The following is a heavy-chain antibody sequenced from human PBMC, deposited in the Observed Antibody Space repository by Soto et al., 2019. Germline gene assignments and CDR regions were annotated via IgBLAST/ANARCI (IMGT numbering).Heavy chain of an antibody. J-gene: IGHJ6*02. Sequence: SVKVSCKAPRDTFTSYYINWVRQAPGQGLEWMGVINPHGGSTAYAQKFKGRVTLTRDTSISTVYMELSSLRSEDTAVYYCARHDPDYDFWSGSEFWAYYSGMDVWGQGSTVTVSS. CDR2: INPHGGST. V-gene: IGHV1-8*01. D-gene: IGHD3-3*01. CDR3: ARHDPDYDFWSGSEFWAYYSGMDV. CDR1: RDTFTSYY.